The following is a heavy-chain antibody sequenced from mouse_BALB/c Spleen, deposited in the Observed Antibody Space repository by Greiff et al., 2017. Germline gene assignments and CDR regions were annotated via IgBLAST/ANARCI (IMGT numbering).Heavy chain of an antibody. Sequence: DVQLVESGGGLVKPGGSLKLSCAASGFTFSDYYMYWVRQTPEKRLEWVATISDGGSYTYYPDSVKGRFTISRDNAKNNLYLQMSSLKSEDTAMYYCAREASEGFAYWGQGTLVTVSA. CDR2: ISDGGSYT. J-gene: IGHJ3*01. CDR3: AREASEGFAY. V-gene: IGHV5-4*02. CDR1: GFTFSDYY. D-gene: IGHD6-1*01.